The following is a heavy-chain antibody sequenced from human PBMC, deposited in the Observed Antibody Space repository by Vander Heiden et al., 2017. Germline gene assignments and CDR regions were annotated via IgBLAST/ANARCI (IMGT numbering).Heavy chain of an antibody. CDR1: GFTLSSYG. CDR2: ISGSGGST. V-gene: IGHV3-23*01. D-gene: IGHD4-17*01. J-gene: IGHJ4*02. Sequence: EVQLLESGGGFVQPGGSPSLSCDALGFTLSSYGMGWVRQPPGKGLNWVSGISGSGGSTYYADSGKGRFTISRDSSKNTLYLQMNSLRAEDTAVYYCAKDVATYGKFDYWGQGLLVTVSS. CDR3: AKDVATYGKFDY.